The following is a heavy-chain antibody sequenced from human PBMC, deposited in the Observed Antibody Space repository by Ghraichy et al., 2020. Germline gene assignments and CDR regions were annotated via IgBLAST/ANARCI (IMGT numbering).Heavy chain of an antibody. Sequence: SETLSLTCTVSGGSISSGDYYWSWIRQPPGKGLEWIGYIYYSGSTYYNPSLKSRVTISVDTSKNQFSLKLSSVTAADTAVYYCAREISTYYYDSNAFDIWGQGTMVTVSS. CDR3: AREISTYYYDSNAFDI. CDR1: GGSISSGDYY. V-gene: IGHV4-30-4*01. CDR2: IYYSGST. J-gene: IGHJ3*02. D-gene: IGHD3-22*01.